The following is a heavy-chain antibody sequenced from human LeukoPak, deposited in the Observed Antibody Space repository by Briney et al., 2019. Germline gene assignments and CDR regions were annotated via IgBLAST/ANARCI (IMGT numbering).Heavy chain of an antibody. J-gene: IGHJ4*02. CDR3: TRDTDYYGSGSYDY. D-gene: IGHD3-10*01. CDR2: IRSKAYGGTT. Sequence: GGSLRLSCTASGFTFGDYAMSWCRQAPGKGLEWVGFIRSKAYGGTTEYAASVKGRFTISRDDSKSIAYLQMNSLKTEDTAVYYCTRDTDYYGSGSYDYWGQGTLVTVSS. CDR1: GFTFGDYA. V-gene: IGHV3-49*03.